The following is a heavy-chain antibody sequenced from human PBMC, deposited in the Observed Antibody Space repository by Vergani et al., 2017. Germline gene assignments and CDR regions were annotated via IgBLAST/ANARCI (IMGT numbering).Heavy chain of an antibody. CDR3: ATDSTYYYGSGSQYWYFDL. D-gene: IGHD3-10*01. V-gene: IGHV1-24*01. CDR2: FDPEDGET. Sequence: QVQLVQSGAEVKKPGSSVKVSCKASGGTFSSYAISWVRQAPGQGLEWMGGFDPEDGETIYAQKFQGRVTMTEDTSTDTAYMELSSLRSEDTAVYYCATDSTYYYGSGSQYWYFDLWGRGTLVTVSS. CDR1: GGTFSSYA. J-gene: IGHJ2*01.